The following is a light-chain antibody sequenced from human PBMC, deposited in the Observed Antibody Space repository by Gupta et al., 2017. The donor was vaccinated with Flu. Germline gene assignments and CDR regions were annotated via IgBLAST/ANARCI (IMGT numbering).Light chain of an antibody. Sequence: IVMTQSPATLSVSPGERATLSCRASQSVSSNLAWYQQKPGQAPRLLIYEASTRATGIPARFSGSGSGTEFTLTISSLQSEDFAVYYCQQYNKWPPVTFGQGTKVEIK. CDR3: QQYNKWPPVT. J-gene: IGKJ1*01. CDR2: EAS. V-gene: IGKV3-15*01. CDR1: QSVSSN.